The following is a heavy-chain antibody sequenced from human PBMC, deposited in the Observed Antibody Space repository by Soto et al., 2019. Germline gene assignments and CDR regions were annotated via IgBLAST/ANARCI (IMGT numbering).Heavy chain of an antibody. CDR2: ISTDNGNT. Sequence: ASVKVSCKASGYTFTRSVISWVRQAPGQGLEWMGWISTDNGNTNYAQHLQGRVSMTTDTSTSTAHMDLRSLRSDDTAVYYCARDQGITTFGVYSMYYYGMDVWGQGTTVTGSS. V-gene: IGHV1-18*01. CDR1: GYTFTRSV. CDR3: ARDQGITTFGVYSMYYYGMDV. D-gene: IGHD3-3*01. J-gene: IGHJ6*02.